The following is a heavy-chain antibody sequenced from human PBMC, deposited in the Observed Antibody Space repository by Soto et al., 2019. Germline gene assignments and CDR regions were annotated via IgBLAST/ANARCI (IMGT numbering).Heavy chain of an antibody. CDR2: ISGSGGST. CDR3: AKPFPLMEDYVWGSPYYFDY. V-gene: IGHV3-23*01. CDR1: GFTVRSYA. J-gene: IGHJ4*02. D-gene: IGHD3-16*01. Sequence: HPGGSLGLSCAASGFTVRSYAVSWVRQAPGKGLEWVSAISGSGGSTYYADSVKGRFTISRDNSKNTLSLQMNSLRAEDTAVYYCAKPFPLMEDYVWGSPYYFDYWGQGTLVTVSS.